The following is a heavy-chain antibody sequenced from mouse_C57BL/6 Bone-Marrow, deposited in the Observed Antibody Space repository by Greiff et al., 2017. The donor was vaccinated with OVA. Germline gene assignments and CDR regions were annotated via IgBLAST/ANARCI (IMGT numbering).Heavy chain of an antibody. V-gene: IGHV3-6*01. CDR1: GYSITSGYY. Sequence: EVKLMESGPGLVKPSQSLSLTCSVTGYSITSGYYWNWIRQFPGNKLEWMGYISYDGSNNYNPSLKNRISITRDTSTNQFFLKLNSVTTEDTATYYCARGDSPYYFDYWGQGTTLTVSS. CDR2: ISYDGSN. J-gene: IGHJ2*01. CDR3: ARGDSPYYFDY. D-gene: IGHD2-12*01.